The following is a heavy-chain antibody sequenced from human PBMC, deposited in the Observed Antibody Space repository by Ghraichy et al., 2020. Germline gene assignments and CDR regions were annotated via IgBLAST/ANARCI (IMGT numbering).Heavy chain of an antibody. CDR3: AKSTTWFDP. Sequence: ETLSLTCTVSGGSISTYYWSWIRQPPGKGLEWIGYIYHSGSTNYNPSLKSRVTISVDTSKNQFSLKLSSVTAADTAVYYCAKSTTWFDPWGQGTQVTVSS. J-gene: IGHJ5*02. CDR2: IYHSGST. D-gene: IGHD1-1*01. CDR1: GGSISTYY. V-gene: IGHV4-59*08.